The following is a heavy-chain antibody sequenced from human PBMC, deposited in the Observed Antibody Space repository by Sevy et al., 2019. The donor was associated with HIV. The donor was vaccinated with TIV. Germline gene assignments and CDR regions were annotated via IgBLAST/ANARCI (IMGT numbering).Heavy chain of an antibody. J-gene: IGHJ6*02. CDR1: GDTFGNYA. CDR2: IIPVFGSA. Sequence: ASVKVYCKASGDTFGNYAIAWVRQAPGQGLEWVGGIIPVFGSANSAQKFQDRVTITADVSTSTAYMELRRLRSEDTAVYYCARSNPDGYNYSYYYGIDVWGQGTTVTVSS. V-gene: IGHV1-69*13. D-gene: IGHD5-12*01. CDR3: ARSNPDGYNYSYYYGIDV.